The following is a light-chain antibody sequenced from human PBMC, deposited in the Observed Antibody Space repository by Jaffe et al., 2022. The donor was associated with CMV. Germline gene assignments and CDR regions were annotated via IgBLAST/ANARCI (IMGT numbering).Light chain of an antibody. CDR3: SSYTSRSTWV. J-gene: IGLJ3*02. CDR1: SSDVGRYDY. V-gene: IGLV2-14*01. CDR2: DVS. Sequence: QSALTQPASVSGSPGQSITISCTGTSSDVGRYDYVSWYQQHPGKAPKVMIYDVSNRPSGVSNRFSGSKSGNTASLTISGLQAEDEADYYCSSYTSRSTWVFGGGTKLTVL.